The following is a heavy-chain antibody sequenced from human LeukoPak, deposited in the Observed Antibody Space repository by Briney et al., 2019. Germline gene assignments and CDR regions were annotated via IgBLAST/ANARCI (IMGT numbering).Heavy chain of an antibody. V-gene: IGHV3-66*01. J-gene: IGHJ4*02. CDR2: IYSGGST. Sequence: GGSLRLSCAASGFTVSGNYMNWVRQAPGKGLEWVSVIYSGGSTYYTDSVKGRLTISRDNSKNTLYLQMKNLRVEDTAVYYCARGPKGKSGSPPYYFDYSGEGTLVTVSS. D-gene: IGHD1-26*01. CDR3: ARGPKGKSGSPPYYFDY. CDR1: GFTVSGNY.